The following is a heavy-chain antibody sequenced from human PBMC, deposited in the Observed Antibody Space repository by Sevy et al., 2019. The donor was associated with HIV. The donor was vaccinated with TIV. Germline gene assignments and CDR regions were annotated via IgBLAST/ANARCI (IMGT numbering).Heavy chain of an antibody. CDR1: GFSFGTYS. V-gene: IGHV3-48*02. J-gene: IGHJ4*02. CDR3: ARVAAVASTLYYSDF. D-gene: IGHD6-19*01. Sequence: GGSLRLSCAASGFSFGTYSMNWVRQAPGKGLEWVSYISTSSSTIYYADSVKGRFTISRDNAKRSLYLQMNSLRDEDTAVYYCARVAAVASTLYYSDFWGQGTLVTVSS. CDR2: ISTSSSTI.